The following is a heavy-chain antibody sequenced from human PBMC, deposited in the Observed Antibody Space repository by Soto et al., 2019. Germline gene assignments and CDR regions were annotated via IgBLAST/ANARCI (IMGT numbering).Heavy chain of an antibody. CDR3: ARVMCGDCSTYYYYSMDV. J-gene: IGHJ6*02. Sequence: VPLVESGGGLVKPGGSLRLSCAASGFTFGTYTMNWVRQAPGKGLEWVSSIGTSSSYIYYADSVRGRFTISRDNAKDSLYLQMSSLRAEDTAVYYCARVMCGDCSTYYYYSMDVWGQGTTVTVSS. CDR2: IGTSSSYI. V-gene: IGHV3-21*01. D-gene: IGHD2-21*02. CDR1: GFTFGTYT.